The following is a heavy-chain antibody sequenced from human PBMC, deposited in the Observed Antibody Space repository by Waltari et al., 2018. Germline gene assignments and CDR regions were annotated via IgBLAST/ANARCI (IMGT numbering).Heavy chain of an antibody. D-gene: IGHD2-21*01. J-gene: IGHJ6*02. Sequence: QVQLQESGPGLVKPSETLSLPCTVSGGSISSYYWSWIRQPPGKGLEWIGYIYYSGSTNYNPSLKSRVTISVDTSKNQFSLKLSSVTAADTAVYYCARSGGAIDYYYYGMDVWGQGTTVTVSS. CDR3: ARSGGAIDYYYYGMDV. CDR1: GGSISSYY. V-gene: IGHV4-59*01. CDR2: IYYSGST.